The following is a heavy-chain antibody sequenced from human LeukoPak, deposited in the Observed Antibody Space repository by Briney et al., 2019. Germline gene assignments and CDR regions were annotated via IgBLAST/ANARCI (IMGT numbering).Heavy chain of an antibody. CDR3: AKARPPYGSGSYLDY. J-gene: IGHJ4*02. CDR2: IWYDGSNK. V-gene: IGHV3-33*06. D-gene: IGHD3-10*01. CDR1: GSTFSSYG. Sequence: GRSLRLSCAASGSTFSSYGMHWVRQAPGKGLEWVAVIWYDGSNKYYADSVKGRFTISRDNSKNTLYLQMNSLRAEDTAVYYCAKARPPYGSGSYLDYWGQGALVTVSS.